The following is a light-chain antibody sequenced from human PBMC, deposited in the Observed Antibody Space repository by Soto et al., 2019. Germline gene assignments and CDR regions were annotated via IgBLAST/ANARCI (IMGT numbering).Light chain of an antibody. V-gene: IGKV1-5*01. J-gene: IGKJ2*01. CDR2: DAS. Sequence: DLQKTQSASTLFASVGDRVTITCRASQSISSWLAWYQQKPGKAPKLLIYDASSLESGVPSRFSGSGSGTEFTLTISSLQPDDFATYYCQQYNSYSPYTFGQGTKVDIK. CDR3: QQYNSYSPYT. CDR1: QSISSW.